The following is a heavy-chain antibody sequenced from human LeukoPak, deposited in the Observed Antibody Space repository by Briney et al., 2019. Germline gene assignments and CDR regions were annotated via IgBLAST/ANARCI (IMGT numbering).Heavy chain of an antibody. CDR2: IRYDGSIK. J-gene: IGHJ3*02. CDR3: ARFYSGGAFDI. V-gene: IGHV3-30*02. CDR1: GFTFSDYG. D-gene: IGHD2-15*01. Sequence: PGGSLRLSCAASGFTFSDYGMDWVRQAPGKGLEWVAFIRYDGSIKYYTDSVKDRFTISRDNAKNSLYLQMNSLRAEDTAVYYCARFYSGGAFDIWGQGTMVTVSS.